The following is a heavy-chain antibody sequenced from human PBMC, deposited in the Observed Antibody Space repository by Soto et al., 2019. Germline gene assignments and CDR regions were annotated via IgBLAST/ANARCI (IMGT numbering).Heavy chain of an antibody. D-gene: IGHD2-2*01. Sequence: VGSLTLSCPASGFTFSSYAMSWVRQAPGKGLEWVSAISGSGGSTYYADSVKGRFTISRDNSKNTLYLQMNSLRAEDTAVYYCSKNKEYQPPTYNDYWGQGTLVTVSS. CDR1: GFTFSSYA. J-gene: IGHJ4*02. CDR2: ISGSGGST. V-gene: IGHV3-23*01. CDR3: SKNKEYQPPTYNDY.